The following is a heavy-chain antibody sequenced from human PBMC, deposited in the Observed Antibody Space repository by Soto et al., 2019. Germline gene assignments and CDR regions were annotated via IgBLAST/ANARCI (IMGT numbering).Heavy chain of an antibody. CDR3: ARAFGGYRYGYVAY. CDR1: GFTVSSNY. V-gene: IGHV3-53*04. CDR2: IYSGGST. J-gene: IGHJ4*02. D-gene: IGHD5-18*01. Sequence: PGGSLRLSCAASGFTVSSNYMSWVRQAPGKGLEWVSVIYSGGSTYYADSVKGRFTISRHNSKNTLYLQMNSLRAEDTAVYYCARAFGGYRYGYVAYWGQGTLVTVSS.